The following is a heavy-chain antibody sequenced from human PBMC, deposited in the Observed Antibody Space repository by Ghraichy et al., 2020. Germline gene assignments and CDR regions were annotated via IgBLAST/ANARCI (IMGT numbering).Heavy chain of an antibody. CDR1: GFTFSSYA. Sequence: GGSLRLSCAASGFTFSSYAMSWVRQAPGKGLEWVSAISGSGGSTYYADSVKGRFTISRDNSKNTLYLQMNSLRAEDTAVYYCAKGVRGSGSYYTNNWFDPWGQGTLVTVSS. J-gene: IGHJ5*02. CDR3: AKGVRGSGSYYTNNWFDP. D-gene: IGHD3-10*01. CDR2: ISGSGGST. V-gene: IGHV3-23*01.